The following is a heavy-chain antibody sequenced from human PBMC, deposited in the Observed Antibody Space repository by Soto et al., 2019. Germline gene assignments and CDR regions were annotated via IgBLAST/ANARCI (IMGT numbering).Heavy chain of an antibody. D-gene: IGHD2-15*01. CDR2: IYSCGST. CDR1: GFTVSSNY. V-gene: IGHV3-66*03. Sequence: EVQLVESGGGLIQPGGSLRLSCAASGFTVSSNYMSWVRQAPGKGLEWVSVIYSCGSTYYADSVKGRFTISRDNSKNTLYLQMNSLRAEDTAVYYCAREVRSGGSCSSREYYYGMEVWGQGTTVTVSS. J-gene: IGHJ6*02. CDR3: AREVRSGGSCSSREYYYGMEV.